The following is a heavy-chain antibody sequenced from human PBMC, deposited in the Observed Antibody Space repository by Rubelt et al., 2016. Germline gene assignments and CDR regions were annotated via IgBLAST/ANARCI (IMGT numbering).Heavy chain of an antibody. D-gene: IGHD6-13*01. J-gene: IGHJ4*02. CDR2: IYYSGST. V-gene: IGHV4-61*08. Sequence: QLQLQESGPGLVKPSETLSLTCTVSGGSISSGGYYWSWIRQHPGKGLEWIGYIYYSGSTNSNPSLKSRITMSVDTSKNQFSLKLNSVTAADTAVYFCARGWGSRWYYFDYWGQGILVTVSS. CDR3: ARGWGSRWYYFDY. CDR1: GGSISSGGYY.